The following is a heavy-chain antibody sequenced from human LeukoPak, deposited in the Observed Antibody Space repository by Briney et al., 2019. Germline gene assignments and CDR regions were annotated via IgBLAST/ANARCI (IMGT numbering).Heavy chain of an antibody. CDR3: AKDNYYDSSGYYYVSCFQH. CDR1: GFTFSSYG. CDR2: ISSSSSTI. J-gene: IGHJ1*01. Sequence: GGSLRLPCAASGFTFSSYGMTWVRQAPGKGLEWVSYISSSSSTIYYADSVKGRFTISRDNSKNTLYLQMNSPRAEDTAVYYCAKDNYYDSSGYYYVSCFQHWGQGTLVTVSS. V-gene: IGHV3-48*01. D-gene: IGHD3-22*01.